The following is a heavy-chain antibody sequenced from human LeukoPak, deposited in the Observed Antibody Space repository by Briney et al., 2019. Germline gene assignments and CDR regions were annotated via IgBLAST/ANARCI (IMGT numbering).Heavy chain of an antibody. J-gene: IGHJ4*02. CDR2: INPNSGGT. V-gene: IGHV1-2*02. Sequence: ASVKVSCKASGYTFTGYYMHWVRQAPGQGLEWMGWINPNSGGTNYAQKFQGRVTMTRDTSISTAYMELSRLRSDDTAVYYCARDPPEYSSSTTHFGYWGQGTLVTVSS. D-gene: IGHD6-6*01. CDR1: GYTFTGYY. CDR3: ARDPPEYSSSTTHFGY.